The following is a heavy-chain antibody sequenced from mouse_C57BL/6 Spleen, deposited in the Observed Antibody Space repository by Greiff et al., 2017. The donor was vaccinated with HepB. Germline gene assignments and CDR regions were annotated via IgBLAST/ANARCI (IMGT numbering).Heavy chain of an antibody. CDR2: INPNNGGT. Sequence: EVQLQQSGPELVKPGASVKISCKASGYTFTDYYMNWVKQSHGKSLEWIGDINPNNGGTSYNQKFKGKATLTVDKSSSTAYMELRSLTSEDSAVYYCAIHPLITTHYFDYWGQGTTLTVSS. D-gene: IGHD1-1*01. J-gene: IGHJ2*01. CDR1: GYTFTDYY. V-gene: IGHV1-26*01. CDR3: AIHPLITTHYFDY.